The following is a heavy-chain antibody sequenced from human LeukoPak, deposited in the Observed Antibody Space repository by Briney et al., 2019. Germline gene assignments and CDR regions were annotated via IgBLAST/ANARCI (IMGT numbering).Heavy chain of an antibody. Sequence: PSETLSLTCAVYGVSFSGYYWSWIRQPPGKGLEWIGEINHGGSTNYNPSLKSRITISVDTSKNQCSLKLSSVTAADTAVYYCARGPNAFQPYGSGSYRYHTHFDYWGQGTLVTVSS. CDR2: INHGGST. CDR1: GVSFSGYY. D-gene: IGHD3-10*01. CDR3: ARGPNAFQPYGSGSYRYHTHFDY. V-gene: IGHV4-34*01. J-gene: IGHJ4*02.